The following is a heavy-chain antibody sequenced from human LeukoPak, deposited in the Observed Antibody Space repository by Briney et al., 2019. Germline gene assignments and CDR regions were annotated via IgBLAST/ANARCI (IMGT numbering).Heavy chain of an antibody. J-gene: IGHJ4*02. V-gene: IGHV3-30-3*01. Sequence: PGRSLRLSCAASGFTFSSYPMHWVRQAPGKGLEWVAVMSYDGSEKHYADPVKGRFTISRDNSKNTLYLQMNSLRAEDTAVYYCAREGSSGYYPYWGQGILVTVSS. CDR2: MSYDGSEK. D-gene: IGHD3-22*01. CDR1: GFTFSSYP. CDR3: AREGSSGYYPY.